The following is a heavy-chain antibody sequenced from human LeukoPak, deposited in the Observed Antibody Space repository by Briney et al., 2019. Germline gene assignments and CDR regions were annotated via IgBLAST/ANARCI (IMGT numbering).Heavy chain of an antibody. D-gene: IGHD5-12*01. V-gene: IGHV1-69*13. CDR2: IIPIFGTA. J-gene: IGHJ4*02. CDR1: GGTFSSYA. CDR3: ARGYGGYSGEGGIDY. Sequence: SVKVSCKASGGTFSSYAISWVRQAPGQGLEWMGGIIPIFGTANYAQKFQGRVTITADESTSTAYMELSSLRSEDTAVYYCARGYGGYSGEGGIDYWGQGTLVTVSS.